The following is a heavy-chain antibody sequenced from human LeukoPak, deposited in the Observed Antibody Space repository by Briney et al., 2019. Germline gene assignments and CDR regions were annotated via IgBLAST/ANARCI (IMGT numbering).Heavy chain of an antibody. D-gene: IGHD6-13*01. CDR1: GGSISSYY. V-gene: IGHV4-59*12. CDR3: ARLSSSWNNYYRYYYMDV. CDR2: IYYSGST. Sequence: SETLSLTCTVSGGSISSYYWSWIRQPPGKGLEWIGYIYYSGSTNYNPSLKSRVTISVDTSKNQFSLTLSSVTAADTAVYYCARLSSSWNNYYRYYYMDVWGKGTTVTVSS. J-gene: IGHJ6*03.